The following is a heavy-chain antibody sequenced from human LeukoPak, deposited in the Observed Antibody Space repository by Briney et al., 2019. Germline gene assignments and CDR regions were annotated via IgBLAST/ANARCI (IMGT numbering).Heavy chain of an antibody. V-gene: IGHV1-18*01. D-gene: IGHD1-26*01. Sequence: ASVKVSCKASGYTFTSYGISWVRQAPGQGLEWMGWISAYNGNTNYAQKLQGRVTMTTDTSTSTAYMELRSLRSDDTAVYYCARVRNSRELPYSISDYWGQGTLVTVSS. CDR2: ISAYNGNT. CDR3: ARVRNSRELPYSISDY. J-gene: IGHJ4*02. CDR1: GYTFTSYG.